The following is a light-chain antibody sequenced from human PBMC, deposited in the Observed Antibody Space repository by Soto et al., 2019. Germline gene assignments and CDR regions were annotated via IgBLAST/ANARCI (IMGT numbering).Light chain of an antibody. J-gene: IGLJ7*01. CDR3: AAWDDSLSGPV. CDR1: SSNIGSNY. CDR2: KND. Sequence: QSVLTQPPSASGTPGQRVTISCSGSSSNIGSNYVYWYQQLPGTAPKLLIYKNDQRPSGVPDRFTGSKSGPSASLAISGLRSEGGADYYCAAWDDSLSGPVFGGGTQLTVL. V-gene: IGLV1-47*01.